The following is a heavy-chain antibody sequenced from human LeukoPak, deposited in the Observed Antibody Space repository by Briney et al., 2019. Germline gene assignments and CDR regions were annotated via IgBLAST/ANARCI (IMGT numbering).Heavy chain of an antibody. CDR1: GGAISSSY. Sequence: PSKTLSLTCTVSGGAISSSYWSWIRQSPGKGLEWIGHIYYTGTINYNPSLKSRVTISIDMSKSQFSLRLSSMTAADTALYFCARGGGNSGGGIGRWGQGTLVTVSS. J-gene: IGHJ5*02. CDR3: ARGGGNSGGGIGR. CDR2: IYYTGTI. D-gene: IGHD4-23*01. V-gene: IGHV4-59*01.